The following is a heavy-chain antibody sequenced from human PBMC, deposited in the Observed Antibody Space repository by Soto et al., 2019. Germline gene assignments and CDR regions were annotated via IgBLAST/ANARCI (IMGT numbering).Heavy chain of an antibody. D-gene: IGHD4-4*01. Sequence: GGSLRLSCAASGFTFSSYGMHWVRQAPGKGLEWVAVIWYDGSNKYYADSVKGRFTISRDNSKNTLYLQMNSLRAEDTAVYYCARDRWGSNYNIPGGTRIKAPDYWGQGTLVTVSS. V-gene: IGHV3-33*01. J-gene: IGHJ4*02. CDR2: IWYDGSNK. CDR1: GFTFSSYG. CDR3: ARDRWGSNYNIPGGTRIKAPDY.